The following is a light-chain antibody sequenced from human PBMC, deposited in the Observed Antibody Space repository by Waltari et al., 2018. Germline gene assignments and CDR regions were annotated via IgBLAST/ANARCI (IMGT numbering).Light chain of an antibody. CDR3: QQYNSYPRT. Sequence: EIVLTQSPGTLSLSPGERATLSCRASQSVSSSYLAWYQQKPGQAPRLLIYGASSRATGIPDRFSGSGSGTDFTLTISRLEPEDFAVYYCQQYNSYPRTFGGGTKVEIQ. V-gene: IGKV3-20*01. CDR1: QSVSSSY. CDR2: GAS. J-gene: IGKJ4*01.